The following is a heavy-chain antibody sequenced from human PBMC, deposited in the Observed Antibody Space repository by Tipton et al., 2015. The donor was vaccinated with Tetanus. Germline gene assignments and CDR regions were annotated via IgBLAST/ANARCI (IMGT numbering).Heavy chain of an antibody. J-gene: IGHJ2*01. CDR2: IYPDDSDT. Sequence: VQLVQSGAEVKKPGESLKISCSGSGYSFNIYWLAWVHQMPGKGLEWMGIIYPDDSDTRYSPSFQGQVTISADKSTTTAYLQWSSLQASDTAMYYCARRLGPYTGDQIWHFDLWGRGTLVTVSS. D-gene: IGHD7-27*01. CDR3: ARRLGPYTGDQIWHFDL. V-gene: IGHV5-51*07. CDR1: GYSFNIYW.